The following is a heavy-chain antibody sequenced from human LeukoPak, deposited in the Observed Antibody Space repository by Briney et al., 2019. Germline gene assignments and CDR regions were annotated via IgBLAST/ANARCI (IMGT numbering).Heavy chain of an antibody. CDR1: GGAFSGYY. J-gene: IGHJ4*02. V-gene: IGHV4-34*01. CDR3: ARGRYYDMSGYYSAPLGY. Sequence: SETPSLTCAIYGGAFSGYYWTWIRQPPGKGLEWIGEINHRGSTNYNPSLKSRVSISVDTSKNQFSLKLNPVTAADTAVYFCARGRYYDMSGYYSAPLGYWGQGTLVTVSS. D-gene: IGHD3-22*01. CDR2: INHRGST.